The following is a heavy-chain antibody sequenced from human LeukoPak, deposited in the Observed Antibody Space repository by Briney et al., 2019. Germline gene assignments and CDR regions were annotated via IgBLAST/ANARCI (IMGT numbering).Heavy chain of an antibody. V-gene: IGHV1-2*02. CDR3: ARVPRATVVTYDY. Sequence: ASVKVSCKASGYTFTGYYMHWVRQAPGQGLEWMGWINPNSGGTNYAQKFQGRVTMTRDTSISTAYMELSRLRSDDTAVYYCARVPRATVVTYDYWGQEPWSPSPQ. CDR2: INPNSGGT. CDR1: GYTFTGYY. J-gene: IGHJ4*01. D-gene: IGHD4-23*01.